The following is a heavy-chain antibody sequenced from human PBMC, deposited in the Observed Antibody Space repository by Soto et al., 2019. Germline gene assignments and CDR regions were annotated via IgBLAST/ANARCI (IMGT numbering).Heavy chain of an antibody. Sequence: GGSLRLSCAASGFTFSSYSMNWVRQAPGKGLEWVSSISSSSSYIYYADSVKGRFTISRDNAKNSLYLQMNSLRSDDTAVYYCARDLMTTYDYWGQGTLVTVSS. D-gene: IGHD4-4*01. CDR3: ARDLMTTYDY. J-gene: IGHJ4*02. CDR1: GFTFSSYS. V-gene: IGHV3-21*04. CDR2: ISSSSSYI.